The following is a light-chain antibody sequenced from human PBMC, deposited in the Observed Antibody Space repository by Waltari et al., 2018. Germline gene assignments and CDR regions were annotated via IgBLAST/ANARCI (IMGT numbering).Light chain of an antibody. CDR1: RSNIGDNY. CDR3: ASWDDSLSGVV. J-gene: IGLJ7*01. V-gene: IGLV1-47*01. Sequence: QSVLTQPPSASGTPGQSVTISCSGSRSNIGDNYVYWYQQFPGAAPQLRNYRSNERHSGVPDRISGSKSGASASLAISGLRSEDEASYYCASWDDSLSGVVFGGGTHLTVL. CDR2: RSN.